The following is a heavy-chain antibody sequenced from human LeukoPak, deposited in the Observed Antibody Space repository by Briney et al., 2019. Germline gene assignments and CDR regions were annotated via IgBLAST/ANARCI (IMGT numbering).Heavy chain of an antibody. D-gene: IGHD2-21*02. CDR3: ARGSWVTFDY. J-gene: IGHJ4*02. V-gene: IGHV4-38-2*02. CDR2: IYHSGST. CDR1: GYSISSGYY. Sequence: PSETLSLTCTVSGYSISSGYYWGWIRQPPGKGLEWIGSIYHSGSTYYNPSLKSRVTISVDTSKNQFSLKLSSVTAADTAVYYCARGSWVTFDYWGQGTLVTVSS.